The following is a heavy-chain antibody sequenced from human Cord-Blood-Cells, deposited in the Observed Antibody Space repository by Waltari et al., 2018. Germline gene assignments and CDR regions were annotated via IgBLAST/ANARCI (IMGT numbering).Heavy chain of an antibody. D-gene: IGHD1-26*01. J-gene: IGHJ5*02. CDR1: GFTFSSYG. CDR3: ARGSYSGSSQYNWFDP. CDR2: IWYDGSNK. Sequence: QVQLVESGGGVVQPGRSQRLSCAASGFTFSSYGMHWVRQAPGKGLEWVAVIWYDGSNKYYADSVKGRFTISRDNSKNTLYLQMNSLRAEDTAVYYCARGSYSGSSQYNWFDPWGQGTLVTVSS. V-gene: IGHV3-33*01.